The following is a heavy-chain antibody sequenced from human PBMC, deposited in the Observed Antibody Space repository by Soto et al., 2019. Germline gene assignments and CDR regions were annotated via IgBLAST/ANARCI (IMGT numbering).Heavy chain of an antibody. CDR1: GGSFSGYY. J-gene: IGHJ1*01. CDR2: INHSGST. D-gene: IGHD3-10*01. Sequence: QVQLQQWGAGLLKPSETLSLTCAVYGGSFSGYYWSWIRQPPGKGLEWIGEINHSGSTNYNPSLKRRVTVSVDTSKNQFSLMLSSVTAADTAVYCCARVGSGSGSCTCSEYFQHWGQRTLVSVSS. V-gene: IGHV4-34*01. CDR3: ARVGSGSGSCTCSEYFQH.